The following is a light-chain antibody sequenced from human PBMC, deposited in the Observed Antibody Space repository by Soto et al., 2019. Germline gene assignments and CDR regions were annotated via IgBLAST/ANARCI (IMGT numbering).Light chain of an antibody. CDR3: QQYNNWPLT. V-gene: IGKV3-15*01. Sequence: EIVMTQSPATLSVSPGERATLSCRASQSVSSNLAWYQQEPGQAPRLLIYGASTRATGIPARFSGSGSGTEFTLTISSLQSEDFAVYYCQQYNNWPLTFGPGTKVD. J-gene: IGKJ3*01. CDR2: GAS. CDR1: QSVSSN.